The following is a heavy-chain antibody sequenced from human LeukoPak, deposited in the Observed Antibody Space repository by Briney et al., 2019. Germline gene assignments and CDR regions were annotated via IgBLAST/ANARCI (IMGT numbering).Heavy chain of an antibody. V-gene: IGHV4-39*02. CDR3: ARDLLGWELHYFDY. CDR1: GGSLSSSSYY. J-gene: IGHJ4*02. D-gene: IGHD1-26*01. CDR2: IYETGST. Sequence: PSETLSLTCSVSGGSLSSSSYYWGWIRQPPGRGLEWIGNIYETGSTNYNPSLKSRVTISVDTSKNQFSLKLSSVTAADTAVYYCARDLLGWELHYFDYWGQGTLVTVSS.